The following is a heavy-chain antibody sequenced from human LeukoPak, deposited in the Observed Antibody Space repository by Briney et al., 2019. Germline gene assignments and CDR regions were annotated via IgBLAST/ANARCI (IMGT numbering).Heavy chain of an antibody. CDR2: ISYDGSNK. CDR1: GLTFSGYA. J-gene: IGHJ4*02. Sequence: TGRSLRLSCAACGLTFSGYAMQWARQATGKEQEWVSVISYDGSNKYCADAVKGRFTISRDNSKNTLYLQMNSLRAEDTAVYYCARERGGDWDPAVDYWGQGTLGTVSS. CDR3: ARERGGDWDPAVDY. D-gene: IGHD2-21*02. V-gene: IGHV3-30-3*01.